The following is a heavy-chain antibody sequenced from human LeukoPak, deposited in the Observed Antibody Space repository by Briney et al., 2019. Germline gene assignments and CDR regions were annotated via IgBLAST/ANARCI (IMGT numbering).Heavy chain of an antibody. J-gene: IGHJ6*03. D-gene: IGHD2-2*01. CDR3: ARGLVGPQGLPAAMTLYYYYYMDV. CDR2: IYYSGST. Sequence: SETLSLTCTVSGGSISSYYWSWIRQPPGKGLEWIGYIYYSGSTNYNPSLKSRVTISVDTSKNQFSLKLSSVTAADTAVYYCARGLVGPQGLPAAMTLYYYYYMDVWGKGTTVTVSS. V-gene: IGHV4-59*01. CDR1: GGSISSYY.